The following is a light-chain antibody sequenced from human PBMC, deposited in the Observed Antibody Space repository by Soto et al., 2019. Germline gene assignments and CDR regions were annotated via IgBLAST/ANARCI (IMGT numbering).Light chain of an antibody. V-gene: IGKV1-13*02. J-gene: IGKJ4*01. CDR2: DAS. CDR3: QQFNSYPLLT. Sequence: AIQLTQSPSSLSASVGDRVTITCRASQGISSALAWYQHKPGKAPKLLIYDASSLESGVPSRFSGSGSGTDFTLTISSLQPEDFATYYCQQFNSYPLLTFGGGTKGDI. CDR1: QGISSA.